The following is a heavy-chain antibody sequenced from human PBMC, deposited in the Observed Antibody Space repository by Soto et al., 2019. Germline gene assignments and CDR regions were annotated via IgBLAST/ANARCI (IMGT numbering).Heavy chain of an antibody. CDR3: ARDRYYGSGTYYNFYSGMDV. Sequence: ASETLSLTCTVSGGSINSGDYYWTWVRHPPGKGLEWIGNIFHSGSTYYTPSLQSRVTISLDTSKNHFSLKLSSVTPADTAVYYCARDRYYGSGTYYNFYSGMDVWGQGTTVTVSS. J-gene: IGHJ6*02. CDR2: IFHSGST. V-gene: IGHV4-30-4*01. CDR1: GGSINSGDYY. D-gene: IGHD3-10*01.